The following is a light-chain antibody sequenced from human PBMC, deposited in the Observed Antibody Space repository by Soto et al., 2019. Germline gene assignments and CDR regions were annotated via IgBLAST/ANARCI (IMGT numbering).Light chain of an antibody. V-gene: IGKV3-11*01. CDR3: QQRSNWPPIT. CDR2: DAS. J-gene: IGKJ1*01. Sequence: MTQSASTLSEYRGVRAALCCRSSQSISRYLAWYQQKPGQAPRLLIYDASNRATGIPARFSGSGSGTDFTLTISSLEPEDFAVYYCQQRSNWPPITFGQGTKVDIK. CDR1: QSISRY.